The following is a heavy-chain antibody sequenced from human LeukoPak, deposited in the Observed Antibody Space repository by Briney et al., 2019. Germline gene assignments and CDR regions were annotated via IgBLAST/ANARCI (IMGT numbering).Heavy chain of an antibody. V-gene: IGHV4-39*01. J-gene: IGHJ4*02. CDR2: IYYSGST. CDR1: GGSISSSSYY. D-gene: IGHD3-16*01. Sequence: PSETLSLTCTVSGGSISSSSYYWGWIRQPPGKGLEWIGSIYYSGSTYYNPSLKSRVTTSVDTSKNQFSLKLSSVTAADTAVYYCARRAGGFDYWGQGTLVTVSS. CDR3: ARRAGGFDY.